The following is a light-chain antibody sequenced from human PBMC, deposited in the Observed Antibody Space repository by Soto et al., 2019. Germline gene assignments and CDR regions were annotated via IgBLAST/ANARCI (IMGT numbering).Light chain of an antibody. Sequence: DIKMTQSPSSLSAQVGSRVTITGRASQGISNSLAWYQQKPGKVTKILIYAESTLQSGVKSRFSGSGSGTDFTLTISSLQPEDVVTYYCKNYNSDHKTFGQGTKVDIK. CDR1: QGISNS. J-gene: IGKJ1*01. CDR2: AES. CDR3: KNYNSDHKT. V-gene: IGKV1-27*01.